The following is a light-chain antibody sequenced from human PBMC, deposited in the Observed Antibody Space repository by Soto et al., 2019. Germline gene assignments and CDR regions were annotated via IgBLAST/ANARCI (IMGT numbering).Light chain of an antibody. CDR3: KMYNNXLAT. CDR1: QSISSN. Sequence: EIVMTQSPATLSVSPGERATLSFRANQSISSNLAWYQQKPGQAPRLLIYGAATRATGIPARLSGSGSGTDFTLTISGLQSEDFAVYYFKMYNNXLATFGGGTKV. CDR2: GAA. V-gene: IGKV3-15*01. J-gene: IGKJ4*01.